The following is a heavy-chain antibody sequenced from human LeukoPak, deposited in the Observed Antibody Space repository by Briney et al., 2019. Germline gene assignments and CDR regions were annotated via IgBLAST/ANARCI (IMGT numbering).Heavy chain of an antibody. CDR3: AKDFFPAYYYDTTGYPNV. CDR1: GYTFSSYG. V-gene: IGHV3-30*02. D-gene: IGHD3-22*01. J-gene: IGHJ6*04. Sequence: PGGSLRLSCAASGYTFSSYGMHWVRQAPGKGLEWVVFIGHDAIKKYYADSVKGRFTISRDNSKFTLDLQMHSLRAEDTAVYYCAKDFFPAYYYDTTGYPNVWGKGTTVTVSS. CDR2: IGHDAIKK.